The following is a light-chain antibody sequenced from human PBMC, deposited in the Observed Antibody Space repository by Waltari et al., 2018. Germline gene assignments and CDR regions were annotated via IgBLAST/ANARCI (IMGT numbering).Light chain of an antibody. V-gene: IGKV1-39*01. CDR3: QQSYSAPH. Sequence: DIQMVQSPSSLSASVGDRITITCRASQSISSHLNWYQHKSGKAPKLLIYAASSLQSGVPSRFSGSGSGTDFTLTISSLQPEDFATYYCQQSYSAPHFGPGTKVDIK. CDR1: QSISSH. J-gene: IGKJ3*01. CDR2: AAS.